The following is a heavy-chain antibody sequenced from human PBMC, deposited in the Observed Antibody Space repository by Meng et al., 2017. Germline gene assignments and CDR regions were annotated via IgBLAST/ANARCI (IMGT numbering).Heavy chain of an antibody. D-gene: IGHD2-15*01. Sequence: LRLSCTVSGGSISSGSYYWTWIRQPAGKGLKWMGRIYTSGSTHYNPSLKSRVTISVDTSKNQFSLKLSSVTAADTAVYYCAREGGLGYCSGGSCYLNWFDPWGQGTLVTVSS. J-gene: IGHJ5*02. CDR3: AREGGLGYCSGGSCYLNWFDP. V-gene: IGHV4-61*02. CDR2: IYTSGST. CDR1: GGSISSGSYY.